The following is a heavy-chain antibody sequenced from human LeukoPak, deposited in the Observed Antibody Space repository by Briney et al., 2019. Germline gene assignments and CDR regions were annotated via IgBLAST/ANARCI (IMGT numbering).Heavy chain of an antibody. Sequence: PSETLSLTCTVSGGSISSYYWSWIRQPPGKGLEWIGYIYYSGSTNYNPSLKSRVTISVDTSKNQFSLKLSSVTAADTPVYYCARDSEPFQHWGQGTLVTVSS. D-gene: IGHD1-26*01. V-gene: IGHV4-59*01. CDR1: GGSISSYY. CDR3: ARDSEPFQH. J-gene: IGHJ1*01. CDR2: IYYSGST.